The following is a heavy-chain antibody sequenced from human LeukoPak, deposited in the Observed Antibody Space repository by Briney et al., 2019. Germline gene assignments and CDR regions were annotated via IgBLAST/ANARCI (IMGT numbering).Heavy chain of an antibody. Sequence: GASVKVSCKASGGTFSSYAISWVRQAPGQGLEWMGGIIPIFGTANYEQKFQGRVTITADESTSTAYMELSSLRSEDTAVYYCARSSITIFGVVFDYWGQGTLVTVSS. D-gene: IGHD3-3*01. CDR1: GGTFSSYA. J-gene: IGHJ4*02. CDR3: ARSSITIFGVVFDY. CDR2: IIPIFGTA. V-gene: IGHV1-69*13.